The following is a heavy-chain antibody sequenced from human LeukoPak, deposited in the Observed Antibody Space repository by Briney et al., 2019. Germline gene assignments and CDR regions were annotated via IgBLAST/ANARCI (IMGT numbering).Heavy chain of an antibody. D-gene: IGHD3-10*01. Sequence: WASLKLSCAASGFTFNKYWLTWVRQAPGKGLEWRANINQDDSQIYYLEYVEDRFTITRDNAKNSLHLQMSSLRAEDTAVYYCARGYHYSGIYYLSFFDYWGQGTLVTVSS. CDR2: INQDDSQI. CDR3: ARGYHYSGIYYLSFFDY. CDR1: GFTFNKYW. V-gene: IGHV3-7*01. J-gene: IGHJ4*02.